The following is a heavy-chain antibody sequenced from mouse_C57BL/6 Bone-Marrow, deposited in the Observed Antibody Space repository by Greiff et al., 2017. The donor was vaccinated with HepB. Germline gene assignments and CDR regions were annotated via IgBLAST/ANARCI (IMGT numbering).Heavy chain of an antibody. CDR3: ARGGSNYVYYFDY. CDR1: GYTFTDYY. J-gene: IGHJ2*01. D-gene: IGHD2-5*01. Sequence: EVQLQQSGPELVKPGASVKISCKASGYTFTDYYMNWVKQSHGKSLEWIGDINPNNGGTSYNQKFKGKATLTVDKSSSTAYMELRSLTSEDSAVYYCARGGSNYVYYFDYWGQGTTLTVSS. V-gene: IGHV1-26*01. CDR2: INPNNGGT.